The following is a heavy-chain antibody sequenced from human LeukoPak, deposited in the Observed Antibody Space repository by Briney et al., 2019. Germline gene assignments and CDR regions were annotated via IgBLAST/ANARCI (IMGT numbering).Heavy chain of an antibody. CDR3: ARGVQGPLGDWFDP. D-gene: IGHD1-1*01. CDR2: MNPNSGNT. Sequence: ASVRVSCKASGYTFTSYDINWVRQATGQGLEWMGWMNPNSGNTGYAQKFQGRVTMTRNTSISTAYMELSSLRSEDTAVYYCARGVQGPLGDWFDPWGQGTLVTVSS. J-gene: IGHJ5*02. V-gene: IGHV1-8*01. CDR1: GYTFTSYD.